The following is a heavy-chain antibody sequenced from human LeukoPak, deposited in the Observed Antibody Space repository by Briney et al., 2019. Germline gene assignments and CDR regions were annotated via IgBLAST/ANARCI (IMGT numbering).Heavy chain of an antibody. Sequence: PGGSLRLSCVASGFIFSNYAMNWVRQAPGKGLEWVSTISPSGGVTYNADCVKGRFTISRDNSKNTLYLQMNTLRGEDTAVYYCAKGTTNWPPRCFDPWGQGTLVTVSS. J-gene: IGHJ5*02. V-gene: IGHV3-23*01. CDR3: AKGTTNWPPRCFDP. CDR1: GFIFSNYA. CDR2: ISPSGGVT. D-gene: IGHD1-1*01.